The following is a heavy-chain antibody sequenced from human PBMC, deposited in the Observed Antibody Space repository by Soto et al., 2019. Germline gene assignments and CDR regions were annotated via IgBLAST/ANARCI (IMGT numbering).Heavy chain of an antibody. CDR3: ARAWFQGVLIAVAGTNDY. V-gene: IGHV1-18*01. D-gene: IGHD6-19*01. Sequence: QVQLVQSGAEVKKPGASVKVSCKASGYTFTSYGISWVRQAPGQGLEWMGWISAYNGNTNYAQKHQGRVTMTTDTTTSIAYMELRSLRSDDTAVYYCARAWFQGVLIAVAGTNDYWGQGTLVTVSS. J-gene: IGHJ4*02. CDR1: GYTFTSYG. CDR2: ISAYNGNT.